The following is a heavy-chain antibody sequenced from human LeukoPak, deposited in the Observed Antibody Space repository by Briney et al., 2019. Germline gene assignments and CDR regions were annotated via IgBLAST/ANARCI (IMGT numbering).Heavy chain of an antibody. J-gene: IGHJ6*02. CDR2: TSYDGSNK. D-gene: IGHD1-26*01. CDR1: GFTFSIYA. CDR3: ARDRLGGSYYFYYYGMDV. Sequence: PGGSLRLSCAASGFTFSIYAIHWVRQAPGKGLEWVAATSYDGSNKYYADSVKGRFTITRDNSKNTLYLQMNSLRAEDTAVYYCARDRLGGSYYFYYYGMDVWGQGTTVTVSS. V-gene: IGHV3-30*04.